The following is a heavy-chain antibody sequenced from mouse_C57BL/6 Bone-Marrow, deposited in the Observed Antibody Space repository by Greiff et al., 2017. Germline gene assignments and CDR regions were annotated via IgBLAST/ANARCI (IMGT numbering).Heavy chain of an antibody. V-gene: IGHV1-52*01. CDR2: IDPSDSET. Sequence: VKLQQPGAELVRPGSSVKLSCKASGYTFTSYWMHWVKQRPIQGLEWIGNIDPSDSETHYNQKFKDKATLTVDKSSSTAYMQLSSLTSEDSAVYYCARDYYYGSSLAYWGQGTLVTVSA. D-gene: IGHD1-1*01. CDR3: ARDYYYGSSLAY. J-gene: IGHJ3*01. CDR1: GYTFTSYW.